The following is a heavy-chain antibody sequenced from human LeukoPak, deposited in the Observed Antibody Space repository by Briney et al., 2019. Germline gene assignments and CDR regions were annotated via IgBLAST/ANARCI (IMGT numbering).Heavy chain of an antibody. CDR2: IIPMFGTT. J-gene: IGHJ6*03. V-gene: IGHV1-69*06. D-gene: IGHD3-10*01. Sequence: SVKVSCKASGGTFSSYGLSWVRQAPGQGLEWMGEIIPMFGTTNYAQKLQGRVTITADKFTSTAYMELSSLTSEDTAVYYCASRFGGAYYFYMDVWGKGTTVTISS. CDR1: GGTFSSYG. CDR3: ASRFGGAYYFYMDV.